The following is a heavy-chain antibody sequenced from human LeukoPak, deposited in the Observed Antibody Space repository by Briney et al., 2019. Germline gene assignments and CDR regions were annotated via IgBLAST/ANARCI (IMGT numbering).Heavy chain of an antibody. V-gene: IGHV3-33*06. CDR3: VKDLVNFDY. J-gene: IGHJ4*02. CDR2: IWYDGRNK. D-gene: IGHD2-21*01. CDR1: GFXFGSYG. Sequence: PGRSLRLSCAASGFXFGSYGIHWVRQAPGKGLEWVAVIWYDGRNKYYGDSVKGRYTISRDNSKNTLYLQMNSLRAEDTAVYYCVKDLVNFDYWGQGTLVTVSS.